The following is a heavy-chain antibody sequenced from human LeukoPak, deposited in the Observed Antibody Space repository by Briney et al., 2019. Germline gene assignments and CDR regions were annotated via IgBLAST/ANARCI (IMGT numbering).Heavy chain of an antibody. J-gene: IGHJ4*02. CDR1: GGSISTYY. Sequence: PSETLSLTCTLSGGSISTYYWSWIRQPPGKGLEWIGYIYHSGSTNYNPSLKSRVTISVDTSKNQFSLKLSSVTAADTAVYYCAEGGGYASPIGYWGQGALVTVSS. CDR3: AEGGGYASPIGY. V-gene: IGHV4-59*01. CDR2: IYHSGST. D-gene: IGHD5-12*01.